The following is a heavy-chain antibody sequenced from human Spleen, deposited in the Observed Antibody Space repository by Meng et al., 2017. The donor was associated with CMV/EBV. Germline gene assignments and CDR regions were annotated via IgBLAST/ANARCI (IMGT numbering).Heavy chain of an antibody. D-gene: IGHD6-19*01. J-gene: IGHJ6*02. CDR3: ARMTSGSSDWYASMDV. CDR1: GYTFTNYD. Sequence: ASVQVSCKASGYTFTNYDINWVRQAAGQGLEWMGWMNPNSGNTGYAQKFQGRVTMTRNTPISTAYMELSSLRSEDTAVYYCARMTSGSSDWYASMDVWGQGTTVTVSS. V-gene: IGHV1-8*01. CDR2: MNPNSGNT.